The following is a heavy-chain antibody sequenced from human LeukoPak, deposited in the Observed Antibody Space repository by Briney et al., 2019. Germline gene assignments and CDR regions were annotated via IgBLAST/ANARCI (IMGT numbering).Heavy chain of an antibody. J-gene: IGHJ4*02. CDR2: IYYTGST. D-gene: IGHD6-6*01. Sequence: SETLSLTCSVSGGSISSLYWSWIRQPPGKGPEWIGYIYYTGSTNYNPSLKSRVTMFVDMSKNQFSLRLSSVTAADTAVYYCARHRAYSSSSPFDYWGQGTLVTVSS. CDR1: GGSISSLY. CDR3: ARHRAYSSSSPFDY. V-gene: IGHV4-59*08.